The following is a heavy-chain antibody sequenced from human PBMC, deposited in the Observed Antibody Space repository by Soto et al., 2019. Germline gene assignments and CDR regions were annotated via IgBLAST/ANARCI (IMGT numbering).Heavy chain of an antibody. J-gene: IGHJ4*02. CDR3: AREALETAVAGGRLFDY. CDR2: IYYSGST. V-gene: IGHV4-59*01. D-gene: IGHD6-19*01. Sequence: GSLRLSCAASGFTFSSYAMSWVRQAPGKGLEWIGYIYYSGSTNYNPSLKSRVTISVDTSKNQFSLKLSSVTAADTAVYYCAREALETAVAGGRLFDYWGQGTLVTVSS. CDR1: GFTFSSYA.